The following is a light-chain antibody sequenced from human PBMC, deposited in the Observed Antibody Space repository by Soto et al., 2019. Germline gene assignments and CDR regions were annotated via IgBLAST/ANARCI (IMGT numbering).Light chain of an antibody. V-gene: IGKV1-5*03. CDR1: QTTSSW. Sequence: IHMPQSXSTLSGFYGDXXXXXXXASQTTSSWVAWYQQKXGKAPKLLIYKASXLKSGAPSRFSGSGSGTEFTLTISSLQPEDFATYYCLQHNSYPLTFGGGTKVDI. CDR3: LQHNSYPLT. CDR2: KAS. J-gene: IGKJ4*01.